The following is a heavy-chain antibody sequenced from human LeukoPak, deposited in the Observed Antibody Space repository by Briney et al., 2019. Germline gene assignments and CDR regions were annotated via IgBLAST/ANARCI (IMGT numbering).Heavy chain of an antibody. V-gene: IGHV3-11*05. Sequence: GGSLTLSCAGSGLTFSDFYMSWISQAPGKAREWGSYISSSRSYTNYADCVEGRLTISRDNAKNSLYLQVTSLRAEDTAVCYCARDNVPSCTSTSCYWDYFDYWGQGALVTVSS. D-gene: IGHD2-2*01. CDR2: ISSSRSYT. CDR3: ARDNVPSCTSTSCYWDYFDY. J-gene: IGHJ4*02. CDR1: GLTFSDFY.